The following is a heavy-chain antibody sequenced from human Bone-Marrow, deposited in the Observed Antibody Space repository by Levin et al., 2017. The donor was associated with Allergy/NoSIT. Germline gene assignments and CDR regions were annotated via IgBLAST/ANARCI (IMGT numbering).Heavy chain of an antibody. CDR2: IGGSGRKT. CDR3: GRDVGDFESYWFFDL. D-gene: IGHD4-17*01. J-gene: IGHJ2*01. CDR1: GFSFKTYG. Sequence: SCSASGFSFKTYGIHWVRQAPGKGLEWVSGIGGSGRKTYYADSVKGRVTISRDNAENTLYLQMNNLRAEDTAVYYCGRDVGDFESYWFFDLWGRGTQVTVSS. V-gene: IGHV3-23*01.